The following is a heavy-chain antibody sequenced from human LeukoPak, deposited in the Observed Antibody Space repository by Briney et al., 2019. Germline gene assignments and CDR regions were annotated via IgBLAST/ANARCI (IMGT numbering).Heavy chain of an antibody. V-gene: IGHV4-4*02. D-gene: IGHD6-13*01. Sequence: SETLSLTCAVSGGSISSSNWWSWVRQPPGKGLEWIGEIYHSGSTNYNPSLKSRVTISVDKSKNQFSLKLSSVTAADTAVYYCARVYPQRAGTGAGYFQHWGQGTLVTVSS. J-gene: IGHJ1*01. CDR1: GGSISSSNW. CDR3: ARVYPQRAGTGAGYFQH. CDR2: IYHSGST.